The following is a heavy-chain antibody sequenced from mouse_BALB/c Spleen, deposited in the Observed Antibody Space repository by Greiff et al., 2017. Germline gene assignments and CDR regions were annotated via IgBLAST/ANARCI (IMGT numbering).Heavy chain of an antibody. CDR1: GYSITSDYA. CDR2: ISYSGST. V-gene: IGHV3-2*02. Sequence: EVKLMESGPGLVKPSQSLSLTCTVTGYSITSDYAWNWIRQFPGNKLEWMGYISYSGSTSYNPSLKSRISITRDTSKNQFFLQLNSVTTEDTATYYCAKRGGSSYGFDYWGQGTTLTVSS. CDR3: AKRGGSSYGFDY. J-gene: IGHJ2*01. D-gene: IGHD1-1*01.